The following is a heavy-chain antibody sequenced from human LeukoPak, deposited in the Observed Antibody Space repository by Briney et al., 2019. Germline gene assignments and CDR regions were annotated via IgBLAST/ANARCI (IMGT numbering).Heavy chain of an antibody. CDR3: AKEGGAAAVAGLFDY. J-gene: IGHJ4*02. Sequence: GGSLRLSCAASGFTFSSYAMSWVRQAPGKGLEWFSAISGSGGSTYYADSVKGRFTISRDNSKNTVYLQVNSLRAKDTAVYYCAKEGGAAAVAGLFDYWGQGTLVTVSS. V-gene: IGHV3-23*01. D-gene: IGHD6-19*01. CDR1: GFTFSSYA. CDR2: ISGSGGST.